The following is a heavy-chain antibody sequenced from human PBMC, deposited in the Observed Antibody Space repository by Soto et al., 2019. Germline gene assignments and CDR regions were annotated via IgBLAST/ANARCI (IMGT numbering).Heavy chain of an antibody. V-gene: IGHV3-23*01. D-gene: IGHD3-10*01. J-gene: IGHJ4*02. Sequence: EVQLLESGGGLVQPGLSLRLSCAASGFTFNNYAMTWVRQAPGKGLEWVSAISGGGDTTSYADSVKVRFTVSRDGSKNTLYLQMSSLRAEDTALYYCAKGRGGSGSLTPRVDSWGQGTLVTVSS. CDR2: ISGGGDTT. CDR1: GFTFNNYA. CDR3: AKGRGGSGSLTPRVDS.